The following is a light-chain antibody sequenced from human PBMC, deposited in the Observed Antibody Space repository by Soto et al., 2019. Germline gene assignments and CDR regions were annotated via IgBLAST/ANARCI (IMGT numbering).Light chain of an antibody. J-gene: IGLJ1*01. V-gene: IGLV2-8*01. CDR1: SSDVGAYDY. CDR2: EIN. Sequence: LTQPPSASGSPGQSVTISCTGTSSDVGAYDYVSWYQQHPGKAPKLMIYEINKRPSGVPDRFSGSKSGNTASLTVSGLQSEDEADYYCAAWDDSLNAYVFGTGTKVTVL. CDR3: AAWDDSLNAYV.